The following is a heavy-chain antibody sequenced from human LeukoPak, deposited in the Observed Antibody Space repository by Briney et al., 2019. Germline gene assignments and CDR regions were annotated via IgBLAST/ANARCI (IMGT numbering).Heavy chain of an antibody. D-gene: IGHD2-15*01. V-gene: IGHV1-8*01. Sequence: ASVKVSCKASGYTFTSYDINWVRQATGQGLEWMGWMNPNSGNTGYAQKFQGWVTMTRDTSISTAYMEVSRLRSDDTAVYYCARLGYCSGGSCYGFFDYWGQGTLVTVSS. J-gene: IGHJ4*02. CDR1: GYTFTSYD. CDR2: MNPNSGNT. CDR3: ARLGYCSGGSCYGFFDY.